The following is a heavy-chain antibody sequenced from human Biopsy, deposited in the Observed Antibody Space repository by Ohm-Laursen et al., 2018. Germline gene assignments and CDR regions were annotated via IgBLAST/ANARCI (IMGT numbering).Heavy chain of an antibody. CDR1: GYPFTGQH. CDR3: AKGQDLRGGAEYFQH. J-gene: IGHJ1*01. CDR2: INPHSGTA. D-gene: IGHD2-15*01. V-gene: IGHV1-2*02. Sequence: SCKASGYPFTGQHLHSVPQVPGQGLEWMGWINPHSGTAQRAQDFQGRVTMTRDTSITTAYMELRRLRSDDTAVYYCAKGQDLRGGAEYFQHWGQGALVTVSS.